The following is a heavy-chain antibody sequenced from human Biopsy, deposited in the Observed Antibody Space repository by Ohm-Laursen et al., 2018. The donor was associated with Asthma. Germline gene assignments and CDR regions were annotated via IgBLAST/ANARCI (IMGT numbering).Heavy chain of an antibody. CDR1: EFNLNTYT. CDR2: ISYDGKFE. J-gene: IGHJ4*02. CDR3: PKDVFPGWELRRGPDY. V-gene: IGHV3-30-3*02. Sequence: SSLRLSCSASEFNLNTYTLSWVRQAPGQGLAWLSTISYDGKFEYFADSVKGRFTISRDNSKNTLHLEMNSLRVEDTAVYYCPKDVFPGWELRRGPDYWGQGTLVTVSS. D-gene: IGHD1-26*01.